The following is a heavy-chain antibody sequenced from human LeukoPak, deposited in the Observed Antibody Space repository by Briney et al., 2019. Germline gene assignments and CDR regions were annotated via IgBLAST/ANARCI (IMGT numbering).Heavy chain of an antibody. CDR2: IYYSGST. CDR1: GGSITSDDYF. J-gene: IGHJ4*02. Sequence: SETLSLTCTVSGGSITSDDYFWSWIRQPPGKGLEWIGYIYYSGSTSYYPSLKSRVSISIDTSKNQFSLKLSSVTAADTAVYYCAREGGSYLDYWGQGTLVTVSS. V-gene: IGHV4-30-4*02. D-gene: IGHD1-26*01. CDR3: AREGGSYLDY.